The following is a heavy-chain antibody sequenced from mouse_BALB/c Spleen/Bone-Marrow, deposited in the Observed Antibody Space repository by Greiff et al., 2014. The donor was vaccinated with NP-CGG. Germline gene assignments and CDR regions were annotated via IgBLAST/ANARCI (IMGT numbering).Heavy chain of an antibody. CDR3: ARLGYYGWFAY. CDR1: GFDFSRYW. CDR2: INPGSNTI. V-gene: IGHV4-1*02. D-gene: IGHD2-3*01. Sequence: EVKLVESGGGLVQPGGSLKLSCAASGFDFSRYWMSWVRQAPGKGLEWIGEINPGSNTINYTPSLKDKFIISRDNAKNTLYPQMSKVRSEDTALYYCARLGYYGWFAYGGQGTLVTVSA. J-gene: IGHJ3*01.